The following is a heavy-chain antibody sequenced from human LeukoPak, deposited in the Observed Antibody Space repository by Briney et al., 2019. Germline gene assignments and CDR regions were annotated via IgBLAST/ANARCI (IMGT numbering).Heavy chain of an antibody. J-gene: IGHJ3*02. CDR2: IDPSDSYT. CDR1: GYSFTSYW. CDR3: ARHELWFGELRGDDAFDI. D-gene: IGHD3-10*01. V-gene: IGHV5-10-1*01. Sequence: GESLKISCKGSGYSFTSYWISWVRQMPGKGLEWMGRIDPSDSYTNYSPSFQGLVTISADKSISTAYLQWSSLKASDTAMYYCARHELWFGELRGDDAFDIWGQGTMVTVSS.